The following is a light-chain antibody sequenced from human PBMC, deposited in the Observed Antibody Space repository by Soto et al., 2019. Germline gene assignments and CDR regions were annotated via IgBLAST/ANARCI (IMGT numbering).Light chain of an antibody. J-gene: IGLJ1*01. CDR1: SSDVGGHNF. V-gene: IGLV2-14*03. CDR2: DVR. Sequence: QSALTQPASVSGSPGQPITISCTGTSSDVGGHNFVSWYQHHPGKAPKLLIYDVRNRPSGVSNRFSGSKSGNTASLTISGLQAEDEADYYCSSYTSSSTYVFGTGTKVTVL. CDR3: SSYTSSSTYV.